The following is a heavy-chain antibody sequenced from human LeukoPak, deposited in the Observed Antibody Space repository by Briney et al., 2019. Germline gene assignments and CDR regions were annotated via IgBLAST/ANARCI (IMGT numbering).Heavy chain of an antibody. J-gene: IGHJ6*02. Sequence: GGSLRLSCAASGFTFSSYWMGWVRQAPGKRLEWVANIKPDESEKYYFYSVRGRFTVSRDNAKNSLYLQMSSLTDDDTAVYYCARVRTASTTYGMDVWGQGTTVTVSS. CDR1: GFTFSSYW. CDR3: ARVRTASTTYGMDV. V-gene: IGHV3-7*01. D-gene: IGHD1/OR15-1a*01. CDR2: IKPDESEK.